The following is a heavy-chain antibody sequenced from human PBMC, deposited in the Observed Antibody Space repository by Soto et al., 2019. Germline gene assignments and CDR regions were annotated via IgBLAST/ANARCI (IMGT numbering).Heavy chain of an antibody. J-gene: IGHJ6*03. D-gene: IGHD3-9*01. V-gene: IGHV3-7*01. CDR1: GFTFSSYW. CDR2: IKQDGSEK. CDR3: ASSNYDILTGYYTFIDYYYYMDV. Sequence: GGSLRLSCAASGFTFSSYWMSWVRQAPGKGLEWVANIKQDGSEKYYVDSVKGRFTISRDNAKNSLYLQMNSLRAEDTAVYYCASSNYDILTGYYTFIDYYYYMDVWGKGTTVTVSS.